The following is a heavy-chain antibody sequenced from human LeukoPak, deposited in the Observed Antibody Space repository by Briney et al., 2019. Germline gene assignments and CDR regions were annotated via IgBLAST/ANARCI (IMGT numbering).Heavy chain of an antibody. CDR3: ARDLEDTAMSYYYYGMDV. D-gene: IGHD5-18*01. V-gene: IGHV1-18*01. CDR2: ISAYNGNT. J-gene: IGHJ6*02. CDR1: GYTFTSYG. Sequence: ASVKVFCKASGYTFTSYGISWVRQAPGQGLEWMGWISAYNGNTNYAQKLQGRVTMTTDTSTSTAYMELRSLRSDDTAVYYCARDLEDTAMSYYYYGMDVWGQGTTVTVSS.